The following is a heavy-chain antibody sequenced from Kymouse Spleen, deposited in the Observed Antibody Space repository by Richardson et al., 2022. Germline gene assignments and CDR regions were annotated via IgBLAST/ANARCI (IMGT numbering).Heavy chain of an antibody. CDR1: GFTFSSYS. Sequence: EVQLVESGGGLVKPGGSLRLSCAASGFTFSSYSMNWVRQAPGKGLEWVSSISSSSSYIYYADSVKGRFTISRDNAKNSLYLQMNSLRAEDTAVYYCAREGTTVVTPGDYWGQGTLVTVSS. D-gene: IGHD4-23*01. CDR2: ISSSSSYI. J-gene: IGHJ4*02. CDR3: AREGTTVVTPGDY. V-gene: IGHV3-21*03.